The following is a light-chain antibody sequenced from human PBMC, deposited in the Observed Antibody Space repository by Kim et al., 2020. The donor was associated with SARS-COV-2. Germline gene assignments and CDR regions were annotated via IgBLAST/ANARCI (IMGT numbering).Light chain of an antibody. V-gene: IGKV1-5*01. J-gene: IGKJ1*01. Sequence: ASVGDRVTITCRASQTISSWLAWYQQKPGKAPKLLIYDASSLQSGVQSRFSGSGSGTEFTLTITSLQPDDFATYYCQQYNSYPWTFGQGTKVDIK. CDR3: QQYNSYPWT. CDR2: DAS. CDR1: QTISSW.